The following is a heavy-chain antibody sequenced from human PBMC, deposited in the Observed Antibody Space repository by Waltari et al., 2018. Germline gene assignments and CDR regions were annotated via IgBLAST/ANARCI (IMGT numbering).Heavy chain of an antibody. D-gene: IGHD4-17*01. Sequence: EVQLVESGGGLIQPGGSLRLSCAASGFTVSSNYMSWVRQTPGKGREWVSVMYSGGSTYYADSVKGRFTISRDNSKNTRYLQMNSLRAEDTAVYYCASSAPGDYAFDYWGQGTLVTVSS. V-gene: IGHV3-53*01. CDR3: ASSAPGDYAFDY. CDR1: GFTVSSNY. CDR2: MYSGGST. J-gene: IGHJ4*02.